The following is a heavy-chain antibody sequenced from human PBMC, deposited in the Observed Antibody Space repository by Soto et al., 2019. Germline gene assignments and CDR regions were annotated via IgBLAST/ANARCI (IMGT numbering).Heavy chain of an antibody. CDR1: GFTFSSYW. D-gene: IGHD6-19*01. CDR2: ISDDGSST. CDR3: ASPQWLVRYFDY. Sequence: PGGSLRLSCAASGFTFSSYWMHWVRQAPGKGLVWVSRISDDGSSTTYADSVRGRFTISRDNANYTLYLEISSLRAGDTGVYYCASPQWLVRYFDYWGQGTLVTVSS. J-gene: IGHJ4*02. V-gene: IGHV3-74*03.